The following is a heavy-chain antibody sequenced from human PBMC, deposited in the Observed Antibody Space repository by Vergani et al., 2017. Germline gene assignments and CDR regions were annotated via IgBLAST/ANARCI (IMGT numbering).Heavy chain of an antibody. Sequence: EVQLLESGGGLVQPGGSLRLSCAASGFTFSSYAMSWARQAPGKGLEWVSAISGSGGSTYYADSVKGRFTISRDNSKNTLYLQMNSLRAEDTAVYYCAKDGPTYYYDSSGYLPDAFDIWGQGTMVTVSS. V-gene: IGHV3-23*01. CDR2: ISGSGGST. J-gene: IGHJ3*02. D-gene: IGHD3-22*01. CDR3: AKDGPTYYYDSSGYLPDAFDI. CDR1: GFTFSSYA.